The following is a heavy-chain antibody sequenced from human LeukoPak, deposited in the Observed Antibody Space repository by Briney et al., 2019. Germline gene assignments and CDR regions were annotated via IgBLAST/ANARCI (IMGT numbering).Heavy chain of an antibody. V-gene: IGHV4-59*11. CDR2: IYYSGST. D-gene: IGHD3-3*01. CDR3: ARASPPLRFLEWHEGGTAYYFDY. CDR1: GGSISSHY. Sequence: SETLSLTCTVSGGSISSHYWSWIRQPPGKGLEWIGYIYYSGSTNYNPSLKSRVTISVDTSKNQFSLKLSSVTAADTAVYYCARASPPLRFLEWHEGGTAYYFDYWGQGTLVTVSS. J-gene: IGHJ4*02.